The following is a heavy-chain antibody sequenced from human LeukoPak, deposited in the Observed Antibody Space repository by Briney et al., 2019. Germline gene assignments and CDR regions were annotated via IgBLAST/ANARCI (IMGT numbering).Heavy chain of an antibody. D-gene: IGHD6-19*01. CDR2: ISANNGYT. Sequence: AASVKVSCKASGYTFTSYGISWVRQAPGQGLEWMGWISANNGYTDYAQKLQGRLTMTTDTSTSTAYMELRSLRSDDTAVYYCARDRRTAGLVRPDYWGQGTLVIVSS. V-gene: IGHV1-18*01. CDR3: ARDRRTAGLVRPDY. CDR1: GYTFTSYG. J-gene: IGHJ4*02.